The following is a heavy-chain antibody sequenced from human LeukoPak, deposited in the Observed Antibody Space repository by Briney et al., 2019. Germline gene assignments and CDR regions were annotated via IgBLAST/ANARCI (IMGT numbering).Heavy chain of an antibody. CDR3: STDPRLLIY. Sequence: PGGSLRLSCAASGFTFSSYSMNWVRQAPGKGLEWVSFISSSSSYIYYADSMKGRFTISRDNAKNSLYLQMNSLRPDDTALYYCSTDPRLLIYWGHGTLVTVSS. CDR2: ISSSSSYI. D-gene: IGHD2-8*01. J-gene: IGHJ4*01. CDR1: GFTFSSYS. V-gene: IGHV3-21*04.